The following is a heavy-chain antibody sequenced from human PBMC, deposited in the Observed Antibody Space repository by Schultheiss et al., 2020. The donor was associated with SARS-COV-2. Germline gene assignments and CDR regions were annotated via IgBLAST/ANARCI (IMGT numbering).Heavy chain of an antibody. J-gene: IGHJ4*02. D-gene: IGHD6-19*01. Sequence: SQTLSLTCAVYGGSISSSSYYWGWIRQPPGKGLEWIGSIYYSGSTYYNPSLKSRVTISVDTSKNQFSLKLSSVTAADTAVYYCATVSSGWYFGFDYWGQGTLVTVSS. CDR3: ATVSSGWYFGFDY. CDR1: GGSISSSSYY. V-gene: IGHV4-39*01. CDR2: IYYSGST.